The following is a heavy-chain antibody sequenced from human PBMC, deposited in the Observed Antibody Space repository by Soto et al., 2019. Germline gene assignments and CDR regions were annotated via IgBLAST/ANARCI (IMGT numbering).Heavy chain of an antibody. CDR2: IYYSGST. CDR1: GGSISSGGYY. D-gene: IGHD3-10*01. CDR3: ARDSGRIGNNYYGMDV. V-gene: IGHV4-31*03. Sequence: SETLSLTCTVSGGSISSGGYYWSWIRQHPGKGLEWIGYIYYSGSTYYNPSLKSRVTISVDTSKNQFSLKLSSVTAADTAVYYCARDSGRIGNNYYGMDVWGQGTTVTVSS. J-gene: IGHJ6*02.